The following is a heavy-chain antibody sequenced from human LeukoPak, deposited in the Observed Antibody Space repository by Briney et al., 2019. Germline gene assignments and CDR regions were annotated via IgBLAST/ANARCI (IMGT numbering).Heavy chain of an antibody. D-gene: IGHD3-9*01. CDR2: IYYSGST. V-gene: IGHV4-30-4*08. CDR3: ARGLGILKDNWFDP. Sequence: SQTLSLTCTVSGGSISSGDYYWSWIRQPPGKGLEWIGYIYYSGSTYYNPSLKSRVTISVDTSKNQFSLKLSSVTAADTAVYYCARGLGILKDNWFDPWGQGTLVTVSP. J-gene: IGHJ5*02. CDR1: GGSISSGDYY.